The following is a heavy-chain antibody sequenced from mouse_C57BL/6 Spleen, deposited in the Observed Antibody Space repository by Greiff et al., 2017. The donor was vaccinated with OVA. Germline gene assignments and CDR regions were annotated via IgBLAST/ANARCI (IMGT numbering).Heavy chain of an antibody. Sequence: QVQLQQPGAELVMPGASVKLSCKASGYTFTSYWMNWVKKRPGQGLEWIGEIDPSDSYTNYNQKFKGKSTLTVDKSSSTAYMQLSSLTSEDSAVYYGARDYGSSSWYFDVWGTGTTVTVSS. V-gene: IGHV1-69*01. J-gene: IGHJ1*03. CDR3: ARDYGSSSWYFDV. CDR2: IDPSDSYT. D-gene: IGHD1-1*01. CDR1: GYTFTSYW.